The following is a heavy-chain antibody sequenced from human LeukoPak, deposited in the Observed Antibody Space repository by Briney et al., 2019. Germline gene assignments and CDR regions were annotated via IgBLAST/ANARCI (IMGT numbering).Heavy chain of an antibody. J-gene: IGHJ5*02. CDR2: IYHSGST. CDR1: GGSISSSNW. V-gene: IGHV4-4*02. CDR3: ARLRIAVAGRGWFDP. Sequence: PSETLSLTCAVSGGSISSSNWWSWVRQPPGKGLEWIGEIYHSGSTNYNPSLKSRVTISVDKSKNQFSLKLSSVTAADTAVYYCARLRIAVAGRGWFDPWGQGTLVTVSS. D-gene: IGHD6-19*01.